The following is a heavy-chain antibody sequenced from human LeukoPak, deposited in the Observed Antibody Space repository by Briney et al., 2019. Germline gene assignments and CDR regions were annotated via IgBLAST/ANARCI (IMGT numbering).Heavy chain of an antibody. D-gene: IGHD1/OR15-1a*01. V-gene: IGHV3-33*01. Sequence: GGSLRLSCAASGFTFSSYGVHWVRQAPGKGLEWVAVIWYDGSNKYYADSVKGRFTISRDNSKNTRYLQMNSLRAEDTAVYYCAREFLRTNYFDYWGQGTLVTVSS. CDR2: IWYDGSNK. J-gene: IGHJ4*02. CDR1: GFTFSSYG. CDR3: AREFLRTNYFDY.